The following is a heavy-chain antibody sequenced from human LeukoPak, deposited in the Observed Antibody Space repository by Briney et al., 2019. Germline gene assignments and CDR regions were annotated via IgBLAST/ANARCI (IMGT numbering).Heavy chain of an antibody. CDR3: TTDLGYYDSSGYYPLGY. CDR2: ISNDGSNK. CDR1: GFSFSSYG. Sequence: PGRSLRLSCAASGFSFSSYGMHWVRQAPGKGLEWVAVISNDGSNKYYADSVKGRFTISRDNSKNTLYLQMNSLKTEDTAVYYCTTDLGYYDSSGYYPLGYWGQGTLVTVSS. D-gene: IGHD3-22*01. V-gene: IGHV3-30*03. J-gene: IGHJ4*02.